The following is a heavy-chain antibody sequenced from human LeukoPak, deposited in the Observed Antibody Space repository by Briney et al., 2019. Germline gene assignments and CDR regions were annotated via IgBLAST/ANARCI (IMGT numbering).Heavy chain of an antibody. CDR1: GFTFSTYS. D-gene: IGHD2-15*01. V-gene: IGHV3-23*01. J-gene: IGHJ4*02. Sequence: GGSLRLSCAASGFTFSTYSMSWVRQAPGKGLEWVSAIRGGGENTYYADSVKGRFAISRDNSKDTLSLQMVSLRAEDTAVYYCAKISWDGRGTFYWGQGTLVIVSS. CDR2: IRGGGENT. CDR3: AKISWDGRGTFY.